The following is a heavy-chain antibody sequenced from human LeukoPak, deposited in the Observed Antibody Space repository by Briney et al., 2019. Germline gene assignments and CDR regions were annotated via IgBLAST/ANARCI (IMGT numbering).Heavy chain of an antibody. V-gene: IGHV4-38-2*02. CDR3: ARGEYDFWSGYQHTGPHAPTGFDY. D-gene: IGHD3-3*01. Sequence: SETLSLTCTVSGYSISSGYYWGWIRQPPGKGLEWIGSIYHSGSTYYNPSLKSRVTISVDTSKNQFSLKLSSVTAADTAVYYCARGEYDFWSGYQHTGPHAPTGFDYWGQGTLVTVSS. CDR2: IYHSGST. J-gene: IGHJ4*02. CDR1: GYSISSGYY.